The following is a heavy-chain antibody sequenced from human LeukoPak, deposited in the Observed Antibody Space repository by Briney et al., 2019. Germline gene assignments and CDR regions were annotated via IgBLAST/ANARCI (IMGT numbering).Heavy chain of an antibody. CDR1: GGSISNFY. Sequence: PSETLSLTCSVSGGSISNFYWSWIRQPAGKGLEWIGRIYTSGSTNYNPSLKTRVTMSVDTSKNQFSLKLSSVTAADTAVYYCARGTYCSSTSCYTFDYWGQGTLVTVSS. D-gene: IGHD2-2*02. CDR3: ARGTYCSSTSCYTFDY. J-gene: IGHJ4*02. CDR2: IYTSGST. V-gene: IGHV4-4*07.